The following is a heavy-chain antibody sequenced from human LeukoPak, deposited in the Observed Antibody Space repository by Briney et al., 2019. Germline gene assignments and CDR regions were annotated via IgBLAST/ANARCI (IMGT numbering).Heavy chain of an antibody. J-gene: IGHJ4*02. Sequence: GGSLRLSCAASGFTFSSYWMSWVRQAPGKGLEWVANIKQDGSEKYYVDSVKGRFSISRDNAKNSLYLQMNSLRAEDTAVYYCAREGRGYKVAKFDYWGQGTLVTVSS. CDR1: GFTFSSYW. CDR3: AREGRGYKVAKFDY. V-gene: IGHV3-7*01. CDR2: IKQDGSEK. D-gene: IGHD3-22*01.